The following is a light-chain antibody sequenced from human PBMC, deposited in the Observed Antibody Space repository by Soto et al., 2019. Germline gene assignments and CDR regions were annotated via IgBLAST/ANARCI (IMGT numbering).Light chain of an antibody. J-gene: IGKJ4*01. CDR1: EDIRNY. Sequence: IRMTQSPSSVSASVGDRVTITCRASEDIRNYLAWFQQKPGKAPKTLIYAASNFQSGVPPKFSGSGAGTDFTLTINGLEPEDFATYFCQQYYIFPLTFGGGTNVEI. CDR3: QQYYIFPLT. V-gene: IGKV1-16*02. CDR2: AAS.